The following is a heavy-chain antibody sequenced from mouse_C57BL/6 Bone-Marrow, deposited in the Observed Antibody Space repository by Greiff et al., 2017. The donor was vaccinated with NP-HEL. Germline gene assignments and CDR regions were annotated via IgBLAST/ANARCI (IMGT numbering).Heavy chain of an antibody. D-gene: IGHD2-4*01. CDR1: GYSFTGYF. V-gene: IGHV1-20*01. J-gene: IGHJ1*03. CDR2: INPYNGDT. CDR3: AKIYEYDGNWYIDV. Sequence: EVQLQQSGPELVKPGDSVKISCKASGYSFTGYFMNWVMQSHGKSLEWIGRINPYNGDTFYNQKFKGQATLTVDKAPSTAHMEIRSLTSEDSAVYYCAKIYEYDGNWYIDVWGTGTTVTVSA.